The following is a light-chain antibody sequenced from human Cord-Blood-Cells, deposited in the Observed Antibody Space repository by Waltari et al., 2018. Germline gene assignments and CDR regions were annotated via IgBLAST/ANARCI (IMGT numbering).Light chain of an antibody. J-gene: IGLJ3*02. V-gene: IGLV2-14*03. Sequence: QSALTQPASVSGSHGQSITISCTGTSSAVGGSNYVSWYQQHPGKAPKLMIYDGSNRPSGVSNRFSGSKSGNTASLTISGLQAEDEADYYCSSYTSSSTGVFGGGTKLTVL. CDR3: SSYTSSSTGV. CDR2: DGS. CDR1: SSAVGGSNY.